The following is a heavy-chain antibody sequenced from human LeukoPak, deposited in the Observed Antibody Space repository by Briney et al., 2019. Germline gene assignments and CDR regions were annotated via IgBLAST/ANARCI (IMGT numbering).Heavy chain of an antibody. D-gene: IGHD4-17*01. CDR2: IYTSGST. CDR1: GGSISGYY. CDR3: AREFDYGDSLFV. V-gene: IGHV4-4*07. J-gene: IGHJ6*04. Sequence: SETLSLTCTVSGGSISGYYWSWIRQPAGKGLEWIGRIYTSGSTNYNPSLKSRVTISVDTSNNQFSLKLSSVTAADTAVYYCAREFDYGDSLFVWGKGTTVTVSS.